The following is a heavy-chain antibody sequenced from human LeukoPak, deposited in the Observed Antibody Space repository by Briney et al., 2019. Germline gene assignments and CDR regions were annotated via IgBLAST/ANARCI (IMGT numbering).Heavy chain of an antibody. D-gene: IGHD5-18*01. Sequence: PGGSLRLSCAASGFTSDDYAMHWVRQAPGKGLEWVSGISWNSGSIGYADSVKGRFTISRDNAKNSLYLQMNSLRAEDTALYYCAKDRYSRGTGFDYWGQGTLVTASS. CDR2: ISWNSGSI. J-gene: IGHJ4*02. CDR3: AKDRYSRGTGFDY. CDR1: GFTSDDYA. V-gene: IGHV3-9*02.